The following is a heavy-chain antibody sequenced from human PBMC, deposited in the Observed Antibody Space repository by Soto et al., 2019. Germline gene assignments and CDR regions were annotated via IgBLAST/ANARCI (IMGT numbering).Heavy chain of an antibody. J-gene: IGHJ6*02. D-gene: IGHD3-16*01. CDR3: ARDVPLNYYDGTFSYYAMDV. CDR1: GRTFSSHA. V-gene: IGHV1-69*13. Sequence: ASVKVSCKASGRTFSSHAISWVRQAPGQGLEWMGGIIPFFKATNYAQKFQGRVTITADDSTSTAHMDLYSLRSEDTAVYYCARDVPLNYYDGTFSYYAMDVWGQGTTVTVSS. CDR2: IIPFFKAT.